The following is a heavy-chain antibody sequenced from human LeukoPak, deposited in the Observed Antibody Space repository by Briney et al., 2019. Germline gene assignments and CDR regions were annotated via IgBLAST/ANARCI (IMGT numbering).Heavy chain of an antibody. CDR3: AKETVEVPADDWFGP. J-gene: IGHJ5*02. Sequence: SETLSLTCTISGGSINGDYWAWIRQTPGKGREWIGYIHYTGRTSYNPSLKSRVAISADMSMNQFSLRLASVTAADTAVYYCAKETVEVPADDWFGPWGQGTLVTVSS. D-gene: IGHD2-21*02. CDR1: GGSINGDY. CDR2: IHYTGRT. V-gene: IGHV4-59*01.